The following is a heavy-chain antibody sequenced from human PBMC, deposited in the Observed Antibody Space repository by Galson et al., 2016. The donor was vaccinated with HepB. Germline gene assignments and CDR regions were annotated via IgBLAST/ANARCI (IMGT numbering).Heavy chain of an antibody. D-gene: IGHD2-15*01. CDR3: VSGYDAHAYGY. Sequence: SLRLSCAASGFTFTVYWMYWVRQAPGKGLVWVSHINLDGSTTTYADSVKGRFTISRDNATNTLDLQMDSRRSEDTAVYYCVSGYDAHAYGYWGQGTLVTVSS. V-gene: IGHV3-74*01. CDR2: INLDGSTT. CDR1: GFTFTVYW. J-gene: IGHJ4*02.